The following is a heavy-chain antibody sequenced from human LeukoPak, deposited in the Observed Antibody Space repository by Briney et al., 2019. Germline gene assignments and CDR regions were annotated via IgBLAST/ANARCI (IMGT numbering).Heavy chain of an antibody. CDR3: AKETAPYYDSSGYRYHDY. CDR2: ISGSGGST. CDR1: GFTVSSNY. D-gene: IGHD3-22*01. Sequence: GGSLRLSCAASGFTVSSNYMSWVRQAPGKGLEWVSAISGSGGSTYYADSVKGRFTISRDNSKNTLYLQMNSLRAEDTAVYYCAKETAPYYDSSGYRYHDYWGQGTLVTVSS. J-gene: IGHJ4*02. V-gene: IGHV3-23*01.